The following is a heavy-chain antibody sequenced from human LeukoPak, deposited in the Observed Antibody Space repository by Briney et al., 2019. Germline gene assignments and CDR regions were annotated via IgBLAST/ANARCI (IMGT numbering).Heavy chain of an antibody. V-gene: IGHV3-23*01. J-gene: IGHJ4*02. CDR3: AKDHDRSGYVE. D-gene: IGHD3-22*01. CDR1: GFTFSSHA. Sequence: PWGSLRLSCATSGFTFSSHAMSSVRQAPGKWLEWVSAISGSGGSTYYADSGKGRFSISRDKSENTLYLQMSSLSADDTAVYYCAKDHDRSGYVEWGQGTLVTVSS. CDR2: ISGSGGST.